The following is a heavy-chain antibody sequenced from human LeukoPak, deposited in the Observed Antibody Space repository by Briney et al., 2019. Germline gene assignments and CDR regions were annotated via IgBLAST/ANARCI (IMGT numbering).Heavy chain of an antibody. J-gene: IGHJ3*02. CDR2: ISAYNGNT. CDR3: ARGAVAGTASKGGAFDI. Sequence: ASVKVSCKASGYTFTSYGISWVRQAPGQGLEWMGWISAYNGNTNYAQKLQGRVTMTTDTSTSTAYMELRSLRSDDTAVYSCARGAVAGTASKGGAFDIWGQGTMVTVSS. D-gene: IGHD6-19*01. V-gene: IGHV1-18*01. CDR1: GYTFTSYG.